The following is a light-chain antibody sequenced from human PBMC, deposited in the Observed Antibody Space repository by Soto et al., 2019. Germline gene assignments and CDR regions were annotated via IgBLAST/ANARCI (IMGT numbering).Light chain of an antibody. V-gene: IGKV3-20*01. CDR1: QSVSTN. Sequence: EIVLTQSPGTLSVSPGERATLSCRVSQSVSTNLAWYQQKPGQAPRPLIYGASSRATGIPDRFSGSGSGTDITLTISRLEPEDFAVYYCQQYGSSPPITFGQGTRLEIK. CDR3: QQYGSSPPIT. CDR2: GAS. J-gene: IGKJ5*01.